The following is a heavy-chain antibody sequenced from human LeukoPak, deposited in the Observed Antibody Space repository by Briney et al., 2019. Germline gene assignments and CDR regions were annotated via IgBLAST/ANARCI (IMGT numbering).Heavy chain of an antibody. CDR3: ARGLLAVAGNWFDP. V-gene: IGHV3-11*01. CDR1: GFTFSDHY. J-gene: IGHJ5*02. Sequence: GGSLRLSCAASGFTFSDHYMSWIRQAPGKGLEWVSYISSSGSTIYYADSVKGRFTISRDNAKNSLYLQMNSLRAEDTAVYYCARGLLAVAGNWFDPWGQGTLVTVSS. CDR2: ISSSGSTI. D-gene: IGHD6-19*01.